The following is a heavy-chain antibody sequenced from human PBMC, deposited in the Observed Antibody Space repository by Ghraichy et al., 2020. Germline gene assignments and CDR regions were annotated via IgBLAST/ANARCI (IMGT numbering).Heavy chain of an antibody. D-gene: IGHD6-19*01. V-gene: IGHV4-34*01. CDR2: INHSGST. CDR1: GGSFSGYY. Sequence: SETLSLTCAVYGGSFSGYYWSWIRQPPGKGLEWIGEINHSGSTNYNPSLKSRVTISVDTSKNQFSLKLSSVTAADTAVYYCARATGGLVYEEIAVAGYFDYWGQGTLVTVSS. J-gene: IGHJ4*02. CDR3: ARATGGLVYEEIAVAGYFDY.